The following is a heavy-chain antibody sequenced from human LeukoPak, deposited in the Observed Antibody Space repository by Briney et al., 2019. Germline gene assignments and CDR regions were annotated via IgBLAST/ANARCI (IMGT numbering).Heavy chain of an antibody. Sequence: GGSLRPSCAASGFTFSSYAMSWVRQAPGKGLEWVSSISSSSSYIYYADSVKGRSTIFRDNAKNTLYLQMNSLRAEDTAVNYCVRDLGGRSGHWGQGTLVTVSS. CDR3: VRDLGGRSGH. V-gene: IGHV3-21*01. CDR2: ISSSSSYI. CDR1: GFTFSSYA. D-gene: IGHD1-26*01. J-gene: IGHJ4*02.